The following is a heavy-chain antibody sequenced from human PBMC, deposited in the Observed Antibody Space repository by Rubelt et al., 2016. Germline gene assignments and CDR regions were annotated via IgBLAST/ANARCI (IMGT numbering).Heavy chain of an antibody. CDR2: LSSDESRT. CDR3: AKGFGSGSWSFDH. V-gene: IGHV3-30*15. Sequence: VQLVESGGGLVQPGGSLRLSCAASGFIFNNYAMHWVRQAPDKGLQWVAFLSSDESRTHYADSVKGRFTISRDKSKNNLYCQLSSVTAEETGVYYGAKGFGSGSWSFDHWGQGSLVTVSS. CDR1: GFIFNNYA. J-gene: IGHJ4*02. D-gene: IGHD2-8*01.